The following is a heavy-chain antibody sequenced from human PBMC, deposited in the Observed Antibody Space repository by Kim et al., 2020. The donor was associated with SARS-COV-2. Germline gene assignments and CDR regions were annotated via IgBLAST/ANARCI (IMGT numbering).Heavy chain of an antibody. J-gene: IGHJ6*01. CDR2: IDLSDSYA. D-gene: IGHD6-6*01. CDR3: GRHGHEYSTSSYYYYSMDV. CDR1: GYSFTSYW. Sequence: GESLKISYKGSGYSFTSYWISWVRQMPGKGLEWMGRIDLSDSYAKYSPSFQGHVTISADKSISTAYLQWSSLKASDTAIYYCGRHGHEYSTSSYYYYSMDVWGLGTTGTVSS. V-gene: IGHV5-10-1*01.